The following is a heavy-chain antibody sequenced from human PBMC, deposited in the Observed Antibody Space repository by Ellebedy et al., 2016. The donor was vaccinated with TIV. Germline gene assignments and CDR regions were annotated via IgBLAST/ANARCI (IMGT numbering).Heavy chain of an antibody. CDR1: GCSISSVGYS. CDR2: IYYSGST. J-gene: IGHJ5*02. D-gene: IGHD3-10*01. Sequence: SETLSLTXAVSGCSISSVGYSWSWIRQPPGKGLEWIEYIYYSGSTNYNPSLKSRVTISVDTSKNQFSLKLSSVTAADTAVYYCARGLVLLWFGDLRFDPWGQGTLVTVSS. V-gene: IGHV4-61*08. CDR3: ARGLVLLWFGDLRFDP.